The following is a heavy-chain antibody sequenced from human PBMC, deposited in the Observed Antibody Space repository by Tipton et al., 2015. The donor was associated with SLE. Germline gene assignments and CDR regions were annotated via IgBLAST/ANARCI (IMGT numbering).Heavy chain of an antibody. CDR2: IYYSGST. J-gene: IGHJ2*01. CDR1: GGSISSHY. V-gene: IGHV4-59*08. CDR3: ARHTVAGWYFDL. Sequence: TLSLTCTVSGGSISSHYWSWIRQPPGKGLEWIGYIYYSGSTYYNPSLKSRVTISVDTSKNQFSLKLSSVTAADTAVYYCARHTVAGWYFDLWGRGTLVTVSS. D-gene: IGHD2-15*01.